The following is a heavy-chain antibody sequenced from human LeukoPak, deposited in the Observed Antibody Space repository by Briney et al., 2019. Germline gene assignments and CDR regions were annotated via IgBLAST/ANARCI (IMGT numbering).Heavy chain of an antibody. Sequence: GSLRLSCAASGFTFDDDTMHWVRQTPGRGLEWVSFITWKSHRTHYADSVKGRFTVSRDNSKDSLYLQMNSLRTEDTGLYHCASEVGYRSLGYLGQGTLVTVSS. V-gene: IGHV3-43*01. CDR2: ITWKSHRT. CDR3: ASEVGYRSLGY. J-gene: IGHJ4*02. D-gene: IGHD3-3*01. CDR1: GFTFDDDT.